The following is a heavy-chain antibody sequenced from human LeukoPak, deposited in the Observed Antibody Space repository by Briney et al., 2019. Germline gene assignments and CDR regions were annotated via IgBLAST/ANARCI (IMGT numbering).Heavy chain of an antibody. CDR1: GDSISTYF. CDR2: FYTSGIT. D-gene: IGHD6-6*01. J-gene: IGHJ4*02. V-gene: IGHV4-4*07. Sequence: SETLSLTCTVSGDSISTYFWSWIRQPAGKGLEWIGRFYTSGITNCNPSLKSRVTMSLDTSKNQFSLNLSSVTAADTAVYYCARDSTFSPEYSSSSEGFDYWGQGTLVTVSS. CDR3: ARDSTFSPEYSSSSEGFDY.